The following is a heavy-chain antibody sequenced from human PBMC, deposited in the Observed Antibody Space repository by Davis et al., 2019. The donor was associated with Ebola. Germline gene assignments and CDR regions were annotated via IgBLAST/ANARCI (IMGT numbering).Heavy chain of an antibody. J-gene: IGHJ6*02. CDR1: GGSISSGGYY. V-gene: IGHV4-31*03. CDR3: ARGVSSGSRGMDV. D-gene: IGHD3-22*01. CDR2: IYYSGST. Sequence: MPSETLSLTCTVSGGSISSGGYYWSWIRQHPGKGLEWIGYIYYSGSTYYNPSLKSRVTISVDTSKNQFSLKLSSVTAVDTAVYYCARGVSSGSRGMDVWGQGTTVTVSS.